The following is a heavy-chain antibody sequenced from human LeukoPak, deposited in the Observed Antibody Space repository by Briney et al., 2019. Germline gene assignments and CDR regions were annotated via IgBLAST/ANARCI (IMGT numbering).Heavy chain of an antibody. V-gene: IGHV3-66*01. D-gene: IGHD6-6*01. CDR2: IYSGGST. Sequence: GGSLRLSCAASGFTVSSNYMNWVRQAPGKGLEWVSVIYSGGSTYYADSVKGRFIISRDNSKNTVDLHMNSLRGDDTAVYYCAKVEYSSPDDDYWGQGTLVTVSS. J-gene: IGHJ4*02. CDR1: GFTVSSNY. CDR3: AKVEYSSPDDDY.